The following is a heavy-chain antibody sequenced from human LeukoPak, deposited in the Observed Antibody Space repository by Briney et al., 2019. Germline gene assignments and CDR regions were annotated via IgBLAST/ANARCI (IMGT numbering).Heavy chain of an antibody. CDR3: AKEYSGSMYYFDY. V-gene: IGHV3-30*02. J-gene: IGHJ4*02. CDR2: IRYDGSNK. CDR1: GFTFSSYG. Sequence: GGSLRLSCAASGFTFSSYGMHWVRQAPGKGLEWVAFIRYDGSNKQYAGSVKGRFTISRDNSKNTLYLQVNSLRAEDTAPYYCAKEYSGSMYYFDYWGQGTLVTVSS. D-gene: IGHD1-26*01.